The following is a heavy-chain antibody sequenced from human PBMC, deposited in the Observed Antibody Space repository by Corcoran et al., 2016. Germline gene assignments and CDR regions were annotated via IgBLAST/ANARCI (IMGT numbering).Heavy chain of an antibody. CDR1: GFTFSSYS. CDR3: ARDQGATMIVVVAAEGAFDI. Sequence: EVQLVESGGGLVKPGGSLRLSCAASGFTFSSYSMNWVRQAPGKGLEWVSSISSSSSYIYYADSVKGRFTISRDNAKNSLYLQMNSLRAEDTAVYYCARDQGATMIVVVAAEGAFDIWGQGTMVTVSS. D-gene: IGHD3-22*01. V-gene: IGHV3-21*01. CDR2: ISSSSSYI. J-gene: IGHJ3*02.